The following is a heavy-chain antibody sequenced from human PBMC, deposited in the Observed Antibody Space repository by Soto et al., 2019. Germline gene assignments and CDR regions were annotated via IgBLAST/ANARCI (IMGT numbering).Heavy chain of an antibody. J-gene: IGHJ6*02. Sequence: GGSLRLSCAASGFTFSSYGMHWVRQAPGKGLEWVAVISYDGSNKYYADSVKGRFTISRDNSKNTLYLQMNSLRAEDTAVYYCAKDLRYCSGGSCPKYYGMDVWGQGTTVTVSS. V-gene: IGHV3-30*18. D-gene: IGHD2-15*01. CDR3: AKDLRYCSGGSCPKYYGMDV. CDR2: ISYDGSNK. CDR1: GFTFSSYG.